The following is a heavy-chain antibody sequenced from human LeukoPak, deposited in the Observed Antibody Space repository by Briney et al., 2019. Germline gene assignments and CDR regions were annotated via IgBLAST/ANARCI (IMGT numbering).Heavy chain of an antibody. D-gene: IGHD2-2*01. J-gene: IGHJ6*03. CDR2: IKSKTDGGTT. V-gene: IGHV3-15*01. Sequence: PGGSLRLSCAASGFTFSNAWMSWVRQAPGKGLEWVGRIKSKTDGGTTDYAAPVKGRFTISRDDSKNTLYLQMNSLKTEDTAVYYCTTGDGGCSSTSCLYYYYYMDVWGKGTTVTVSS. CDR3: TTGDGGCSSTSCLYYYYYMDV. CDR1: GFTFSNAW.